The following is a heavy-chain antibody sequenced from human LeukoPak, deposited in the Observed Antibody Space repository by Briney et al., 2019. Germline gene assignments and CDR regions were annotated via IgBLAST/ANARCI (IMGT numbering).Heavy chain of an antibody. Sequence: PSETLSLTCTVSVGSISSSSFYWGWIRQPPGKGLEWIGSLYYSGNTYYNPSLKSRVTISVDTSKNQFSLKLSSVAAADTAVYYCASMGYYYYMDVWGKGTTVTVSS. CDR2: LYYSGNT. V-gene: IGHV4-39*07. CDR3: ASMGYYYYMDV. J-gene: IGHJ6*03. CDR1: VGSISSSSFY. D-gene: IGHD3-10*01.